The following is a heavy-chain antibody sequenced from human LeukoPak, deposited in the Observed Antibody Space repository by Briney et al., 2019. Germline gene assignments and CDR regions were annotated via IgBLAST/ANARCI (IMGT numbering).Heavy chain of an antibody. D-gene: IGHD3-22*01. V-gene: IGHV1-18*01. CDR2: ISAYNGNT. J-gene: IGHJ3*02. Sequence: GASVKVSCKASGYTFTSYGISWVRQAPGQGLEWMGWISAYNGNTNYAQKLQGRVTMTTDTSTSTAYMELRSLRSDDTAVYYCARDGAMIVVVSAFDIWGQGTMVTVSS. CDR1: GYTFTSYG. CDR3: ARDGAMIVVVSAFDI.